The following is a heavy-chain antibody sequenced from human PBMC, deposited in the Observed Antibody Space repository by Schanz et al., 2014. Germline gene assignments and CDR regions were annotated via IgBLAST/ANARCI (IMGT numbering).Heavy chain of an antibody. Sequence: EVQLVESGGGLVQPGGSLRLSCGSSGFTFSPYWMHWVRQAPGKGLEWVSYVSHSTPDIYYADSVKGRFTISRDNSNKTVDLQMNSLRAGDTAVYYCARIGGSVFDYWAQGTLVTVSS. V-gene: IGHV3-21*02. CDR3: ARIGGSVFDY. CDR1: GFTFSPYW. D-gene: IGHD3-10*01. CDR2: VSHSTPDI. J-gene: IGHJ4*02.